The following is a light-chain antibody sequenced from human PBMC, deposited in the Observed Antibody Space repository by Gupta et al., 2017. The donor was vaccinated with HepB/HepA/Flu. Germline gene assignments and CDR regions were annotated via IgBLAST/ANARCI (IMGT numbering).Light chain of an antibody. CDR2: WAS. CDR1: QNILYSPNNENY. J-gene: IGKJ2*01. V-gene: IGKV4-1*01. Sequence: INCKSSQNILYSPNNENYLAWYQQKPGQPPKLLIYWASSRESGVPDRFSGSGSATNFTLTISSLQTEDVAVFYCHQYYAIPFTFGQGTKVEIK. CDR3: HQYYAIPFT.